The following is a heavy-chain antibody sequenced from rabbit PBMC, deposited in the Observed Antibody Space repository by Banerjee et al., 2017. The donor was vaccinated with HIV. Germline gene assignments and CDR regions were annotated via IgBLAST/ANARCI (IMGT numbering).Heavy chain of an antibody. Sequence: QEQLVESGGGLVTLGGSLKLSCKASGIDFSRYGISWVRQAPGKGLEWIACINTSSGNTVYASWAKGRFTISRTSSTTVTLQMTSLTAADTATYFCARDLAGVIGWNFGLWGPGTLVTVS. V-gene: IGHV1S45*01. CDR2: INTSSGNT. CDR1: GIDFSRYG. D-gene: IGHD1-1*01. J-gene: IGHJ6*01. CDR3: ARDLAGVIGWNFGL.